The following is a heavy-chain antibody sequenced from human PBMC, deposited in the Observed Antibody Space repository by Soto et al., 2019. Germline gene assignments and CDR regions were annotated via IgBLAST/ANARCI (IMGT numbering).Heavy chain of an antibody. J-gene: IGHJ6*02. CDR1: GFTFSSYD. D-gene: IGHD6-13*01. Sequence: GGSLRLSCAASGFTFSSYDMHWVRQATGKGLEWVSAIGTAGDTYYPGSVKGRFTISRENAKNSLYLQMNSLRAEDTAVYYCARERVPLDLNIAAAGTQDYYYGMDVWGQGTTVTVSS. CDR2: IGTAGDT. CDR3: ARERVPLDLNIAAAGTQDYYYGMDV. V-gene: IGHV3-13*01.